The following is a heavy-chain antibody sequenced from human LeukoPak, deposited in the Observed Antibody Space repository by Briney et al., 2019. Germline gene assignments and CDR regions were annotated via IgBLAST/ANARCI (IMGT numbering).Heavy chain of an antibody. Sequence: SETLSLTCAVYGGSFSGYYWSWIRQPPGKGLEWIGYIYYSGSTNYNPSLKSRVTMSVDTSKNQFSLKLSSVTAADTAVYYCARLHSTNWFDPWGQGTLVTVSS. CDR3: ARLHSTNWFDP. CDR2: IYYSGST. CDR1: GGSFSGYY. V-gene: IGHV4-59*12. J-gene: IGHJ5*02. D-gene: IGHD5-18*01.